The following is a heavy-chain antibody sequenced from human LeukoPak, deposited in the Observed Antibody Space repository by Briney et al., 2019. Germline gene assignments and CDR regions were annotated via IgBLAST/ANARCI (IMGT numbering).Heavy chain of an antibody. CDR3: ARVTGDYPFDY. CDR1: GYSLHRGFS. CDR2: IYHSGIT. D-gene: IGHD7-27*01. Sequence: SETLSLTLTVSGYSLHRGFSRGWIREPPQKGLEWIATIYHSGITYYNPSLKSRVTISVDTSKNQLSLKLTSVTAADTAVYYCARVTGDYPFDYWGQGTLVTVSS. V-gene: IGHV4-38-2*02. J-gene: IGHJ4*02.